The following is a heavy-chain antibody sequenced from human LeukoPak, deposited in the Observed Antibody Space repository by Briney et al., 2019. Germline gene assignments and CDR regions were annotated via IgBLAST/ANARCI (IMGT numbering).Heavy chain of an antibody. Sequence: SGGSLRLSCAASGFTFSSYSMNWVRQAPGKGLEWVSSISSSSSYIYYADSVKGRFTISRDNAKNSLYLQMNSLRAEDTAVYYCAKELRITIFGVVISYFDYWGQGTLVTVSS. CDR1: GFTFSSYS. J-gene: IGHJ4*02. CDR3: AKELRITIFGVVISYFDY. D-gene: IGHD3-3*01. CDR2: ISSSSSYI. V-gene: IGHV3-21*01.